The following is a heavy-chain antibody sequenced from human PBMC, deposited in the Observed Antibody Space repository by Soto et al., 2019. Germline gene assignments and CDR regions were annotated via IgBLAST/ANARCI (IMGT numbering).Heavy chain of an antibody. D-gene: IGHD3-10*01. V-gene: IGHV1-3*01. CDR2: INAGNGNT. CDR1: GYTFTSYA. CDR3: ARDMGFGLSDY. J-gene: IGHJ4*02. Sequence: QVQLVQSGAEVKKPGASVKVSCKASGYTFTSYAMDWVRQAPGQSLEWMGWINAGNGNTKYSQKFQGRVTITRDTSASTAYMELSSLRSEDTAVYYCARDMGFGLSDYWGQGTLVTVSS.